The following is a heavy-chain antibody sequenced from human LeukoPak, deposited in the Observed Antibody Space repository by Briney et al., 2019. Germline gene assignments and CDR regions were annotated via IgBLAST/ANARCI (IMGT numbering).Heavy chain of an antibody. V-gene: IGHV4-59*08. CDR3: ANKVGGAFDV. Sequence: SETLSLTCTVSGASISNYYWNWIRQPPGKGLEWIGILYHSGDTKYNPSLKSRVNISVDRSKNQFSLNLSSVTAADTAVYFCANKVGGAFDVWAKGNWSPSLQ. CDR2: LYHSGDT. CDR1: GASISNYY. J-gene: IGHJ3*01.